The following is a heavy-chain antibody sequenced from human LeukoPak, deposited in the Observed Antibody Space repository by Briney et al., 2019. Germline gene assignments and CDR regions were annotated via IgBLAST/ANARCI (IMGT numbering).Heavy chain of an antibody. D-gene: IGHD3-10*01. J-gene: IGHJ4*02. V-gene: IGHV5-51*01. CDR3: ARQPAYGSGSYSLDH. CDR2: IYPGDSDT. Sequence: GGSLRLSGVVSGFSFGSEAMSWVRQGPGRGLEWMGIIYPGDSDTRYSPSFQGQVTISADKSISTAYLQWSSLKASDTAMYYCARQPAYGSGSYSLDHWGQGTLVTVSS. CDR1: GFSFGSEA.